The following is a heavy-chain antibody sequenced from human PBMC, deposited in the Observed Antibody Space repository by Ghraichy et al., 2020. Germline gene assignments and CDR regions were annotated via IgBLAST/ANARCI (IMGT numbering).Heavy chain of an antibody. CDR2: IWYDGSNK. J-gene: IGHJ4*02. CDR1: GFTFRNYG. Sequence: GGSLRLSCAASGFTFRNYGMHWVRQGPGKGLEWVALIWYDGSNKYYADSVKGRFTISRDNSKNTLYLQMNSLRAEDTAVYYCATYQGSGSYYDYWGQGTLVTVSS. V-gene: IGHV3-33*01. CDR3: ATYQGSGSYYDY. D-gene: IGHD3-10*01.